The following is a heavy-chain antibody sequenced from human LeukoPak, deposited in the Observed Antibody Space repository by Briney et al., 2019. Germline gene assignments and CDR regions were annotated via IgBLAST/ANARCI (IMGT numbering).Heavy chain of an antibody. CDR3: ATGSVEMATNTLDY. Sequence: ASVKVSCKVSGYTFTDYYMHWVQQAPGKGLEWMGHVDPEDGETIYAEKFQGRVTITADTSTDTAYMELSSLRSEDTAVYYCATGSVEMATNTLDYWGQGTLVTVSS. J-gene: IGHJ4*02. D-gene: IGHD5-24*01. V-gene: IGHV1-69-2*01. CDR1: GYTFTDYY. CDR2: VDPEDGET.